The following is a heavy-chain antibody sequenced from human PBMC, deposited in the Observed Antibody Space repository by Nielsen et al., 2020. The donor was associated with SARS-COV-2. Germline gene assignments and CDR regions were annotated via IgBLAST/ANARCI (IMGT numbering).Heavy chain of an antibody. Sequence: GGSLRLSCAGSGFTFSLYNMNWVRQAPGKGLEWVASISGTNNYLYYADSVKGRFTISRGNSKNTLYLQMNSLRAEDTAVYYCAKSKGQPGYSNGGYFDYWGQGTLVTVSS. J-gene: IGHJ4*02. CDR1: GFTFSLYN. V-gene: IGHV3-21*04. D-gene: IGHD6-19*01. CDR2: ISGTNNYL. CDR3: AKSKGQPGYSNGGYFDY.